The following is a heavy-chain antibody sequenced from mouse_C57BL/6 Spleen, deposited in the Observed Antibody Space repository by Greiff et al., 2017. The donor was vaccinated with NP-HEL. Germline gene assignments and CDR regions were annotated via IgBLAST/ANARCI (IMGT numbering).Heavy chain of an antibody. Sequence: EVQLVESGGGLVKPGGSLKLSCAASGFTFSSYAMSWVRQTPEKRLEWVATISDGGSYTYYPDNVKGRFTISRDNAKNNLYLQMSHLKSEDTAMYYCAGGKTVDWYFDVWGTGTTVTVSS. CDR3: AGGKTVDWYFDV. J-gene: IGHJ1*03. CDR1: GFTFSSYA. D-gene: IGHD1-1*01. CDR2: ISDGGSYT. V-gene: IGHV5-4*01.